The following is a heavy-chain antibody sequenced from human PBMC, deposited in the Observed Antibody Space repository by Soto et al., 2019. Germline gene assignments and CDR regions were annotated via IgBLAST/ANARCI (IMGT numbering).Heavy chain of an antibody. D-gene: IGHD6-13*01. V-gene: IGHV4-34*01. J-gene: IGHJ4*02. CDR1: GGSFSDYY. Sequence: PSETLSLTCAVYGGSFSDYYWALIRQPPGKGLEWIGEISHSGGTNFNPSLKSRVTISVDTSKNHFSLKLSSVTAADTAVYYCARGRKGYSSNWYVDWGQGTLVTVS. CDR3: ARGRKGYSSNWYVD. CDR2: ISHSGGT.